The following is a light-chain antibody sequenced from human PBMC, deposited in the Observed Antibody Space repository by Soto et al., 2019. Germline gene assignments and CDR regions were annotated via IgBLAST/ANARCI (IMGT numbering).Light chain of an antibody. Sequence: QSALTQPRSVSGSPGQSVTISCTGTSSDVGGYNYVSWYQHPPGQAPKLIIYNINKRPSGVPDRFSGSKSDNTASLTISGLQAEDEADYYCCSYAGTYTTTFGGGTKLTVL. CDR2: NIN. J-gene: IGLJ2*01. CDR3: CSYAGTYTTT. CDR1: SSDVGGYNY. V-gene: IGLV2-11*01.